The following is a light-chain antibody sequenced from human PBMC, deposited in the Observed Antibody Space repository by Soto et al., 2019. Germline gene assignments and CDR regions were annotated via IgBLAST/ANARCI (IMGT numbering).Light chain of an antibody. CDR2: AAS. J-gene: IGKJ2*01. CDR1: QGIRKD. Sequence: AIQVTQSPSSLSASVEDSVTITCRASQGIRKDLGWYQQKPGKAPKLLIYAASSLQSGVPSRFSGSGSGTDFTLTISSLQPEDFATYYCLQDYNYPNTFGQGTKLEIK. CDR3: LQDYNYPNT. V-gene: IGKV1-6*01.